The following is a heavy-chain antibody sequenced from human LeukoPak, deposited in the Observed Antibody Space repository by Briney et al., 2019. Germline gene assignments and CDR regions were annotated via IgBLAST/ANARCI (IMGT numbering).Heavy chain of an antibody. CDR3: ARHVLADSSGYYYSDAFDI. Sequence: PSETLSLTCTVSGVSISSSNSYWGWIRQPPGKGLEWIGSIYYSGSTYYNPSLKGRVTISVDTSKNQFSLKLSSVTAADTAVYYCARHVLADSSGYYYSDAFDIWGQGTMVTVSS. D-gene: IGHD3-22*01. J-gene: IGHJ3*02. V-gene: IGHV4-39*01. CDR1: GVSISSSNSY. CDR2: IYYSGST.